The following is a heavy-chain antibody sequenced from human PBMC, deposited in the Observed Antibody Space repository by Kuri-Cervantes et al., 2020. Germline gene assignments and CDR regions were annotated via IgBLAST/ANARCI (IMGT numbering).Heavy chain of an antibody. CDR1: GFTFDDYA. J-gene: IGHJ5*02. Sequence: LSLTCAASGFTFDDYAMHWVRQAPGKGLEWVSGISWNSGSIGYADSVKGRFTISRDNSKTTLHLQMNSLRAEDTAVYYCAKGHLDTSIYDSWGQGTLVTGSS. CDR3: AKGHLDTSIYDS. CDR2: ISWNSGSI. V-gene: IGHV3-9*01. D-gene: IGHD2/OR15-2a*01.